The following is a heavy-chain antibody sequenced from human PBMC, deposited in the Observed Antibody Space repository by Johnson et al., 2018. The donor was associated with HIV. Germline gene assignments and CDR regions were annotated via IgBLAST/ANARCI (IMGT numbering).Heavy chain of an antibody. V-gene: IGHV3-30-3*01. CDR2: ISYDGSNK. Sequence: QVQLVESGGGLIQPGGSLRLSCTASGLTVSSNYMSWVRQAPGKGLEWVAVISYDGSNKYYADSVKGRFTISRDNSKNTLYRQMNSLRAEDTAVYYCAREAATTFWGWDAFDIWGQGTMVTVSS. J-gene: IGHJ3*02. D-gene: IGHD3-10*02. CDR3: AREAATTFWGWDAFDI. CDR1: GLTVSSNY.